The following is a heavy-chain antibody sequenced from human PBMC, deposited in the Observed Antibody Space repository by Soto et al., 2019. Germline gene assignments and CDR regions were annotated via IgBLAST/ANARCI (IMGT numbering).Heavy chain of an antibody. D-gene: IGHD3-16*02. CDR1: GGSISSSNW. J-gene: IGHJ4*02. V-gene: IGHV4-4*02. CDR3: ARLEYVWGSYRSIYYFDY. CDR2: IYHSGST. Sequence: SETLSGNFAVSGGSISSSNWWSCVRQPPGKGLEWIGEIYHSGSTNYNPSLKSRVTISVDKSKNQFSLKLSSVTAADTAVYYCARLEYVWGSYRSIYYFDYWGQGTLVTVSS.